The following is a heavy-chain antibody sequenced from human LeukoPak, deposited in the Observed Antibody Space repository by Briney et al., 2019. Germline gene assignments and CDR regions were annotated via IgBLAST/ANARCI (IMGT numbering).Heavy chain of an antibody. D-gene: IGHD4-11*01. Sequence: PGGSLRLSCAASGFTFDDYAMHWVRQAPGKGLEWVSGISWNSGSIGYADSVKGRFTISRDNAKNSLYLQMNSLRAEDTALYYRAKDIFRLQYRTGYFDYWGQGTLVTVSS. J-gene: IGHJ4*02. V-gene: IGHV3-9*01. CDR1: GFTFDDYA. CDR2: ISWNSGSI. CDR3: AKDIFRLQYRTGYFDY.